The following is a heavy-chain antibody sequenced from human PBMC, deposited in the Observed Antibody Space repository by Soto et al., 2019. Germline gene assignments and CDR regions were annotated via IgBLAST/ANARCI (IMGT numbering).Heavy chain of an antibody. CDR2: ITSDTNTI. V-gene: IGHV3-48*01. CDR1: GFPFSIYS. Sequence: EVQLVESGGGLVQPGGSLRLTCAASGFPFSIYSMNWVRQAPGKGLEWSSYITSDTNTIKYADSVKGRFTISRDHAKNLVYLQMNRLRGEDTGVYFCARSVEGHLDCWGQGTVFYVSS. J-gene: IGHJ4*02. CDR3: ARSVEGHLDC. D-gene: IGHD6-19*01.